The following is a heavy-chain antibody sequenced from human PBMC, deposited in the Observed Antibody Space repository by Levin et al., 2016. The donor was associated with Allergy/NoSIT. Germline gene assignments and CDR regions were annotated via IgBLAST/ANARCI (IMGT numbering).Heavy chain of an antibody. D-gene: IGHD5-12*01. CDR1: GGSISSGGYS. Sequence: SETLSLTCAVSGGSISSGGYSWSWIRQPPGKGLEWIGYMHYSGSTNYNPSLKSRVTISVDTSKNQFSLKLSSVTAADTAVYYCARVLSGYETLDYWGQGTLVTVSS. CDR2: MHYSGST. CDR3: ARVLSGYETLDY. V-gene: IGHV4-30-4*07. J-gene: IGHJ4*02.